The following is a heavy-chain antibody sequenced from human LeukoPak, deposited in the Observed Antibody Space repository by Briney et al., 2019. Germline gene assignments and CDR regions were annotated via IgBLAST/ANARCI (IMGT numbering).Heavy chain of an antibody. V-gene: IGHV4-30-2*01. CDR2: IYHSGST. D-gene: IGHD6-13*01. Sequence: SQTLSLTCAVSGGSISSGGYSWSWIRQPPGKGLEWIGYIYHSGSTYYNPSLKSRVTISVDRSKNQFSLKLSSVTAADTAVHYCARVEQQLGHLDYWGQGTLVTVSS. CDR3: ARVEQQLGHLDY. CDR1: GGSISSGGYS. J-gene: IGHJ4*02.